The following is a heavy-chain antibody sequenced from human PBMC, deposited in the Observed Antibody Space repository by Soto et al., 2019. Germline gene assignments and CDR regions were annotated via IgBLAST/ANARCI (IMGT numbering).Heavy chain of an antibody. CDR2: IIPIFGTA. D-gene: IGHD4-17*01. CDR3: AGVLEVYYCDYVAMAGVAFNI. J-gene: IGHJ3*02. CDR1: GGTFSSYS. V-gene: IGHV1-69*13. Sequence: SVKVSCKASGGTFSSYSISWVRQAPGQGLEWMGGIIPIFGTANYAQKFQGRVTITADESTSTAYMELSSLRSEDTAVYYCAGVLEVYYCDYVAMAGVAFNIWGQGTRVIVS.